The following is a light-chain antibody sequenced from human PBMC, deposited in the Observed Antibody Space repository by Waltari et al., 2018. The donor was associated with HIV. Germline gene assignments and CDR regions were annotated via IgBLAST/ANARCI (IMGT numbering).Light chain of an antibody. CDR1: SSNIGNNY. CDR3: GTWDSSLSVWV. CDR2: DSS. Sequence: QSVLTQPPSVSAAPGQKVTISCSGSSSNIGNNYVSWYQQFPGAAPKPLIYDSSKRPSGIPDRFSCSKSGTSATLGITGLKTGDEADYYCGTWDSSLSVWVFGGGTKLTVL. J-gene: IGLJ3*02. V-gene: IGLV1-51*01.